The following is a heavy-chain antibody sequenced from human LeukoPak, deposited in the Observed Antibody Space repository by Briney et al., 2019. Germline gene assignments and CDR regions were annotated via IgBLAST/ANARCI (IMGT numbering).Heavy chain of an antibody. CDR2: VNEDESET. D-gene: IGHD3-3*01. Sequence: PGGSLRLSCAASGVRFSNYLMNWVRQAPGKGLEWVANVNEDESETYYVDSVKGRFTISRDNAKNSLYLQMNSLRAEDTAVYYCMGHPYEYWGQGTLVTVSS. CDR1: GVRFSNYL. J-gene: IGHJ4*02. CDR3: MGHPYEY. V-gene: IGHV3-7*02.